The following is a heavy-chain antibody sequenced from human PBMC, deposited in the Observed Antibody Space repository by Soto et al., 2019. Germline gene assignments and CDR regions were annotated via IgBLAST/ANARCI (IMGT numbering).Heavy chain of an antibody. CDR2: INHSGST. V-gene: IGHV4-34*01. CDR3: ARGHHHRSVLGSSWDRSPPNNYVYVWGSYRRSKRRFDY. J-gene: IGHJ4*02. CDR1: GGSFSGYY. Sequence: TSETLSLTCAVYGGSFSGYYWSWIRQPPGKGLEWIGEINHSGSTNYNASLKSRVTISVDTSKNQFSLKLSSVTAADTAVYYCARGHHHRSVLGSSWDRSPPNNYVYVWGSYRRSKRRFDYWGQGTLVTVSS. D-gene: IGHD3-16*02.